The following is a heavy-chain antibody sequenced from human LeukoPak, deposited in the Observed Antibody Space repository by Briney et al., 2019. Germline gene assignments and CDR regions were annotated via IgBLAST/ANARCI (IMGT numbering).Heavy chain of an antibody. CDR2: IYYSGST. Sequence: PSETLSLTCTVSGGSISSYYWSWIRQPPGKGLEWIGYIYYSGSTNYNPSLNSRVTISVDTSKNQFSLKLSSVTAADTAVYYCAISVEMATIADWRQGTLVTVSS. CDR1: GGSISSYY. J-gene: IGHJ4*02. D-gene: IGHD5-24*01. V-gene: IGHV4-59*01. CDR3: AISVEMATIAD.